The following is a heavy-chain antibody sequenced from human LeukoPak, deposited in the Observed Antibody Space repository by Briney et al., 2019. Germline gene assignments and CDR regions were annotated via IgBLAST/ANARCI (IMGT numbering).Heavy chain of an antibody. V-gene: IGHV4-34*01. J-gene: IGHJ6*02. D-gene: IGHD1-26*01. CDR2: INHSGST. CDR3: ARAVGATSDYYYGMDV. Sequence: SETLSLTCAVYGGSFSGYYWSWIRQPPGKGLEWIGEINHSGSTNYNPSLKSRVTISVDTSKNQFPLKLSSVTAADTAVYYCARAVGATSDYYYGMDVWGQGTTVTVSS. CDR1: GGSFSGYY.